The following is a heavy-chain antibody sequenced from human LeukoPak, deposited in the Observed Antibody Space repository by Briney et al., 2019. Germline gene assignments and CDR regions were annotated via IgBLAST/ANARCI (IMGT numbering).Heavy chain of an antibody. D-gene: IGHD1-26*01. Sequence: GGSLRLSCAASGFTFSSYWMSWVRQAPGKGLEWVANIKQDGSEKYYVDSVKGRFTISRDNAKNSLYLQMNSLRAEDTAVYYCAREPNMKWELSQIDYWGQGTLVTVSS. J-gene: IGHJ4*02. CDR2: IKQDGSEK. V-gene: IGHV3-7*03. CDR3: AREPNMKWELSQIDY. CDR1: GFTFSSYW.